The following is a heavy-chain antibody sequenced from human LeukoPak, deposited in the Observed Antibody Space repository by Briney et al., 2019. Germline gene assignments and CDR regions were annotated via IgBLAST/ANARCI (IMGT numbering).Heavy chain of an antibody. J-gene: IGHJ4*02. D-gene: IGHD1-14*01. CDR3: ARDAGKLSCSH. Sequence: ASVKVSCKASGYTFTSYGISWVRQAPGQGLEWIGWINAYNGNTNYGRKLQGRVTMTTDTTTSTAYMELRSLRSDGTAVYYCARDAGKLSCSHWGQGTLVTVSS. CDR1: GYTFTSYG. CDR2: INAYNGNT. V-gene: IGHV1-18*01.